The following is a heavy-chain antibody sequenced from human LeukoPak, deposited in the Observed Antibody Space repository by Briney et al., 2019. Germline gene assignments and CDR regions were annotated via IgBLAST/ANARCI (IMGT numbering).Heavy chain of an antibody. CDR1: GYTFTSYD. D-gene: IGHD3-3*01. Sequence: ASVTVSCKASGYTFTSYDINWVRQATGQGLEWMGGMNPNSGNTGYAQKFQGRVTMTRNTSISTAYMELSSLRSEDTAVYYCARDGYDFWSGYYVNWFDPWGQGTLVTVSS. V-gene: IGHV1-8*01. CDR3: ARDGYDFWSGYYVNWFDP. CDR2: MNPNSGNT. J-gene: IGHJ5*02.